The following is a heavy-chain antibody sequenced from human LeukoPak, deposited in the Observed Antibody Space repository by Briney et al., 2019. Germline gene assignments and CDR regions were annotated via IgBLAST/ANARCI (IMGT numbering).Heavy chain of an antibody. V-gene: IGHV4-59*01. D-gene: IGHD3-22*01. Sequence: PSETLSLTCTVSGGSISSYYWSWIRQPPGKGLEWIGYIYYSGSTNYNPSLKSRVTISVDTSKNQFSRKLSSVTAADAAVYYCARVADTSGYYYGLEYYFDYWGQGTLVTVSS. J-gene: IGHJ4*02. CDR1: GGSISSYY. CDR3: ARVADTSGYYYGLEYYFDY. CDR2: IYYSGST.